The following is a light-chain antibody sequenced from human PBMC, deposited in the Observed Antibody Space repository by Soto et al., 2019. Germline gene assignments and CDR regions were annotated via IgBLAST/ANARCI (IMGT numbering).Light chain of an antibody. V-gene: IGLV6-57*04. CDR2: EDN. CDR1: SGSIASNY. CDR3: QSYDSSIVV. J-gene: IGLJ2*01. Sequence: NFMLTQPHSVSESPGKTVTISCTRSSGSIASNYVQWYQQRPGSAPTTVIYEDNQRPSGVPDRFSGSIDSSSNSASLTISGLKTEDEADYYCQSYDSSIVVFDGGTKVTVL.